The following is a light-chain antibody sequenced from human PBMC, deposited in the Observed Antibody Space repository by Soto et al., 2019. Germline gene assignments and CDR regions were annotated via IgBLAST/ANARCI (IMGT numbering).Light chain of an antibody. Sequence: DIEMTQSPSTLSASVGDRVTITCRASQSISSWSAWYQQKPGKAPKLLIYKASSLESGVPSSLSGSASGTDFPLTISRMPPDDSATYYCQQYNTHWTFGQGTKVDIK. CDR1: QSISSW. V-gene: IGKV1-5*03. CDR2: KAS. CDR3: QQYNTHWT. J-gene: IGKJ1*01.